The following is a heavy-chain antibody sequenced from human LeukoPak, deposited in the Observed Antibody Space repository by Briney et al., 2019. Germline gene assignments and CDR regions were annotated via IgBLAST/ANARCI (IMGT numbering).Heavy chain of an antibody. J-gene: IGHJ6*02. D-gene: IGHD5-18*01. CDR2: INHSGST. CDR3: ARGRIPVYYYGMDV. V-gene: IGHV4-34*01. CDR1: GGSFSGYY. Sequence: PSETLSLTCAVYGGSFSGYYWSWIRQPPGKGLEWIGEINHSGSTNYNPSLKSRVTISVDTSKNQFSLKLSSVTAADTAVYYCARGRIPVYYYGMDVWGQGTTVTVSS.